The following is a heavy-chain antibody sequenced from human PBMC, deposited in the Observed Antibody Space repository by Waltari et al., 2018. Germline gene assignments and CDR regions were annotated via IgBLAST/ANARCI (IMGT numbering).Heavy chain of an antibody. V-gene: IGHV1-2*04. CDR3: ARARAWGPKAFDV. Sequence: QVQLVQSEAEVRKPGASVKVSCQASGYNFIDYYVHWVRQAPGQGLEWMGWVNPNSGGTMYLRKFEGWVTFSTDMSVNTAYMEVTRLKSDDTATYFCARARAWGPKAFDVWGQGTRLTVSS. CDR1: GYNFIDYY. CDR2: VNPNSGGT. J-gene: IGHJ3*01. D-gene: IGHD7-27*01.